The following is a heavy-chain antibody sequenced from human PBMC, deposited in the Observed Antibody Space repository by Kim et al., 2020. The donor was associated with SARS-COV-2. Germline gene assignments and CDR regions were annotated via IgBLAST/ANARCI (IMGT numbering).Heavy chain of an antibody. CDR3: AGVTDCSSNSCYGGAWWLRPYYFDY. Sequence: SETLSLTCTVSGGSISSYYWSWIRQPPGKGLEWIGYIYYSGSTNYNPSLKSRVTISVDTSKNQFSLKLSSVTAADTAVYYCAGVTDCSSNSCYGGAWWLRPYYFDYWGQGTLVTVSS. CDR2: IYYSGST. J-gene: IGHJ4*02. D-gene: IGHD2-2*01. V-gene: IGHV4-59*01. CDR1: GGSISSYY.